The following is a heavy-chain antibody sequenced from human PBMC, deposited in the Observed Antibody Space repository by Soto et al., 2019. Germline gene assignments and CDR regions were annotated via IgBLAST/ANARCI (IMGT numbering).Heavy chain of an antibody. J-gene: IGHJ6*03. CDR2: IWYDGSNK. Sequence: GGSLRLSCAASGFTFSSYGMHWVRQAPGKGLEWVAVIWYDGSNKYYADSVKGRFTISRDNSKNTLYLQMNSLRAEDMAVYYCARDGYCSSTSRSSLYYYYYMDVWGKGTTVNVSS. D-gene: IGHD2-2*01. CDR1: GFTFSSYG. CDR3: ARDGYCSSTSRSSLYYYYYMDV. V-gene: IGHV3-33*01.